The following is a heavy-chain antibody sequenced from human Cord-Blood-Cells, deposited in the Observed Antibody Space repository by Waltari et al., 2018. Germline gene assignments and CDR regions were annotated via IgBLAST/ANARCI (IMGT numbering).Heavy chain of an antibody. J-gene: IGHJ2*01. CDR3: ARHQGDSRGYFDL. V-gene: IGHV4-34*01. CDR2: INHSGST. Sequence: QVQLQQWGAGLLKPSETLSLTCAVYGGSFSGYYWSWIRQPPGKGLEWIGEINHSGSTNYNPSLKSRVTISVDTSKNQFSLKLSSVTAADTAVYYCARHQGDSRGYFDLWGSGTLVTVSS. CDR1: GGSFSGYY. D-gene: IGHD3-16*01.